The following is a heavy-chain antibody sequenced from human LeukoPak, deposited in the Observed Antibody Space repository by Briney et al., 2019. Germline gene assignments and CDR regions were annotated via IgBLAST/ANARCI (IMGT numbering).Heavy chain of an antibody. J-gene: IGHJ4*02. D-gene: IGHD2-15*01. Sequence: ASVKASCKASGYAFTSYDINWVRQATGQGLEWMGYMNPNSGNTGSAQKFQGRVTMTRNTSISTAYMELSGLRSEDTAVYYCAGELRHQAYWGQGTLVTVSS. CDR1: GYAFTSYD. CDR3: AGELRHQAY. V-gene: IGHV1-8*01. CDR2: MNPNSGNT.